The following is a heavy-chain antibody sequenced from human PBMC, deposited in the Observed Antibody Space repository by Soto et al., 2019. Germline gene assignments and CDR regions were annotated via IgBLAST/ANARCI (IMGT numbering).Heavy chain of an antibody. CDR2: IYHSGST. CDR3: ARVPGP. D-gene: IGHD7-27*01. J-gene: IGHJ5*02. Sequence: TSETLSLTSTVAGGSISSGGYSWRWNRQPPGKGLEWIGYIYHSGSTYYNPSLKSRVTISVDRSKNQFSLKLSSVTAADTAVYYCARVPGPWGQGTLVTVSS. V-gene: IGHV4-30-2*01. CDR1: GGSISSGGYS.